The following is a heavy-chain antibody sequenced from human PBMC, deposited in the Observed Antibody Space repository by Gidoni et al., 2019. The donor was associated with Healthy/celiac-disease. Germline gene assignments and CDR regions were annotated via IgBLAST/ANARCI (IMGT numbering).Heavy chain of an antibody. CDR1: GGSIRSSSYY. CDR3: ATLGSGSYYKLWCAGWFDP. D-gene: IGHD3-10*02. Sequence: QLQLQESGPGLVKPSETLSLTCTVSGGSIRSSSYYWGWIRQPPGKGLEWIGSIYYSGSTYYNPSLKSRVTISVDTSKNQFSLKLSSVTAADTAVYYCATLGSGSYYKLWCAGWFDPWGQGTLVTVSS. V-gene: IGHV4-39*01. CDR2: IYYSGST. J-gene: IGHJ5*02.